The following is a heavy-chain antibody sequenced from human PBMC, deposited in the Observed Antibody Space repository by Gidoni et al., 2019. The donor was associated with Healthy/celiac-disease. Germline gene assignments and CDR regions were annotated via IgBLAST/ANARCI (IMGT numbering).Heavy chain of an antibody. CDR1: GGSISSRSYY. CDR2: IYYSGST. D-gene: IGHD6-19*01. V-gene: IGHV4-39*01. Sequence: QLQLQESGPGLVKPSETLSLTGTVSGGSISSRSYYWGWIRQPPGKGLEWIGSIYYSGSTYYHPSLTSRVTISVDTSKNQFSLKLSSVTAADTAVYYCARHAKARIAVAGYNWFDPWGQGTLVTVSS. CDR3: ARHAKARIAVAGYNWFDP. J-gene: IGHJ5*02.